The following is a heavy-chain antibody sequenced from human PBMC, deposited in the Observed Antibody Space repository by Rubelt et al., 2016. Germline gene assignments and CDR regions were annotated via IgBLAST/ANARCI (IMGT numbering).Heavy chain of an antibody. CDR1: GFTFSDYW. V-gene: IGHV3-7*01. CDR2: MNEDGSVK. J-gene: IGHJ4*02. D-gene: IGHD2-15*01. Sequence: EVHLAESGGDLVQPGGSLRLACAASGFTFSDYWMTWVRHAPEKGLEWVANMNEDGSVKYYLDSVKGRFTISRDNAQNSLYLQMNNLRVEDTAVYYCVRGDQWSGDYWGRVTLVTVSS. CDR3: VRGDQWSGDY.